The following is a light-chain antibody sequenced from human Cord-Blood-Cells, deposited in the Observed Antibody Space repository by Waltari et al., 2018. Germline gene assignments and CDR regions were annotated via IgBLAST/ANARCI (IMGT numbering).Light chain of an antibody. CDR1: SSDVGGYNY. Sequence: QSALTQPASVSGSPGQSITISCTGTSSDVGGYNYVPWYQQHPGKAPKLMIYYVSNRPSGVSNRFSGSKSGNTASLTISGLQAEDEADYYCSSYTSSSTPWVFGGGTKLTVL. J-gene: IGLJ3*02. V-gene: IGLV2-14*01. CDR3: SSYTSSSTPWV. CDR2: YVS.